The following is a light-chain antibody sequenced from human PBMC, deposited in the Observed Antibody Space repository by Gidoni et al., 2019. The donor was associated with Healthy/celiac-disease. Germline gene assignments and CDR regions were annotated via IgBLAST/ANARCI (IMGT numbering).Light chain of an antibody. J-gene: IGKJ1*01. Sequence: EIVMTQSPATLSVSPGERATLSCRASHSVSSNLAWYQQKPGQAPRLLIYGASTMATGIPPRFSGSGSGTEFTLTISSLQSEDFAVYYCQQYNNWLTWTFGQGTKVEIK. CDR1: HSVSSN. CDR2: GAS. CDR3: QQYNNWLTWT. V-gene: IGKV3-15*01.